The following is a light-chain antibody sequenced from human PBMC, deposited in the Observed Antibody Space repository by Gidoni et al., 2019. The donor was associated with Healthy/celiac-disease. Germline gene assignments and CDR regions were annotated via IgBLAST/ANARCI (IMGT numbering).Light chain of an antibody. CDR1: QDISNY. CDR2: DAS. V-gene: IGKV1-33*01. Sequence: DIHLTQSPSSLSASVGDRVTITCQASQDISNYLNWYQQKPGKAPKLLIYDASTLEIGVPSRFSGSGSGTDFTFTISSLQPEDIATYYCQQYDNLLFAFGQGTRLEIK. CDR3: QQYDNLLFA. J-gene: IGKJ5*01.